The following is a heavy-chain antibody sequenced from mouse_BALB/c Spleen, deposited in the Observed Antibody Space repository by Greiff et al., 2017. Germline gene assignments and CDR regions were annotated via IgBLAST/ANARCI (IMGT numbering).Heavy chain of an antibody. Sequence: QVQLKESGPGLVAPSQSLSITCTVSGFSLTSYGVHWVRQPPGKGLEWLGVIWAGGSTNYNSALMSRLSISKDNSKSQVFLKMNSLQTDDTAMYYCARDGGGYYVWFAYWGQGTLVTVSA. J-gene: IGHJ3*01. CDR3: ARDGGGYYVWFAY. V-gene: IGHV2-9*02. CDR1: GFSLTSYG. D-gene: IGHD2-3*01. CDR2: IWAGGST.